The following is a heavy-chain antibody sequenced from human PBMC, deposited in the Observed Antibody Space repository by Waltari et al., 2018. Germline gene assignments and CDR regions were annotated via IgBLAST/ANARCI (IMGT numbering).Heavy chain of an antibody. CDR2: MNSSGSST. D-gene: IGHD4-17*01. Sequence: EVQLVESGGGLVQPGGSLRLSCAASGFRFPGYWMHWVRQAPGKGLVWGARMNSSGSSTRYAESVKGRFTISRDNAKNTLYLQMNSLRAEDTAVYYCARVEVGDYDFDYWGQGTLVTVSS. CDR3: ARVEVGDYDFDY. CDR1: GFRFPGYW. J-gene: IGHJ4*02. V-gene: IGHV3-74*01.